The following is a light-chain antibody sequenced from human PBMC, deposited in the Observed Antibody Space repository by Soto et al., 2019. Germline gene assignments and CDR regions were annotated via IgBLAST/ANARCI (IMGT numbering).Light chain of an antibody. V-gene: IGKV1-5*03. J-gene: IGKJ1*01. CDR2: KAS. Sequence: DIQMTQSPSTLSASVGDRVTITCRARQSISSWLAWYQQKPGKAPKLLIYKASSLESGVPSRFSGSGSGTEFTLTISSLQPDDFETYYCQQYNSYWTFGQGTKVEIK. CDR3: QQYNSYWT. CDR1: QSISSW.